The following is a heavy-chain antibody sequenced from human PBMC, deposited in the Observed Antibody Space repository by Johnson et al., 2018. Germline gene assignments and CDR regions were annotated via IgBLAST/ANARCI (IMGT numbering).Heavy chain of an antibody. Sequence: VQLVESGGGLVKXGGSLRLSCAASGFTFSNAWMNWVRQAPGKGLEWVGRIKSKTDGGTTDYAAPVKGRFTISRDNSKNTLYLQMNSLRAEDTAVYYCAKDPAELPYYYYYMDVWGKGTTVTVSS. CDR2: IKSKTDGGTT. V-gene: IGHV3-15*07. CDR1: GFTFSNAW. CDR3: AKDPAELPYYYYYMDV. J-gene: IGHJ6*03. D-gene: IGHD1-26*01.